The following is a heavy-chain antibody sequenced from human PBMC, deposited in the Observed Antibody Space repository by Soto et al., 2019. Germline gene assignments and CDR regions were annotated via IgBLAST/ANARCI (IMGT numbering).Heavy chain of an antibody. CDR3: ASGGYARKIDY. D-gene: IGHD5-12*01. J-gene: IGHJ4*02. V-gene: IGHV3-66*01. CDR2: IYSGGST. Sequence: GVSLRLSCAASGYTVSSNYMSWVRQAPGKGLEWVSVIYSGGSTYYADSVKGRFTISRDNSKNTLYLQMNSLRAEDTAVYYCASGGYARKIDYWGQGTLVTVSS. CDR1: GYTVSSNY.